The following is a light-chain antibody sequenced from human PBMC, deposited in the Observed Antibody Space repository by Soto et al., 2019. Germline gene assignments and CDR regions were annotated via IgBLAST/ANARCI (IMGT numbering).Light chain of an antibody. V-gene: IGLV1-44*01. J-gene: IGLJ3*02. CDR2: RNN. Sequence: QSVLTQPPSTSGTPGQRVTIPCSGSGSNIGRNSVTWYQRLPGTAPKLLVYRNNQLPSGVPERFSGSKSGTSASLAISDLQSEDEADYYCATWDDSLSGVEFGGGTKLTVL. CDR3: ATWDDSLSGVE. CDR1: GSNIGRNS.